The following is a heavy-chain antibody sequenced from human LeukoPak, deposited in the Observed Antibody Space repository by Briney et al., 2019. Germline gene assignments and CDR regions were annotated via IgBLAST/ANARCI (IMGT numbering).Heavy chain of an antibody. D-gene: IGHD3-22*01. J-gene: IGHJ4*02. V-gene: IGHV4-39*01. CDR3: ASLVDYDSSGYSINYFDY. Sequence: SETLSLTCTVSGGSISSSSYYWGWIRQPPGKGLEWIGSIYYSGSTYYNPSLKSRVTISVDTSKNQFSLKLSSVTAADTAVYYCASLVDYDSSGYSINYFDYWGREPWSPSPQ. CDR2: IYYSGST. CDR1: GGSISSSSYY.